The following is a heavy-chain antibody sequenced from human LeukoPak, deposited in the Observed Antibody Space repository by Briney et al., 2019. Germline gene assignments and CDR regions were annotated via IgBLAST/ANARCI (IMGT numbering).Heavy chain of an antibody. CDR1: GFTFDNYA. D-gene: IGHD6-13*01. Sequence: GRSQRLSCSASGFTFDNYAMTWVRQAPGKGLEWVGFIRSKAYGGTTEYAASVKGRFTISRDDSKSIAYLQMNGLKAEDTAVYYCTRAAGFHYYYYMDVWGNGTTVTVSS. J-gene: IGHJ6*03. CDR2: IRSKAYGGTT. CDR3: TRAAGFHYYYYMDV. V-gene: IGHV3-49*04.